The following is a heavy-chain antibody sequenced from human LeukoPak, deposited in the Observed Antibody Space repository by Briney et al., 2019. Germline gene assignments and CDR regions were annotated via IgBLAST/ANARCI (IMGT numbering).Heavy chain of an antibody. CDR3: ARDQGHYYGSGSSPIWPYYYYYMDV. D-gene: IGHD3-10*01. V-gene: IGHV1-69*13. CDR2: IIPIFGTA. Sequence: SVRVSCKASGYSFTRYGISWVRQAPGQGLEWMGGIIPIFGTANYAQKFQGRVTITADESTSTAYMELSSLRSEDTAVYYCARDQGHYYGSGSSPIWPYYYYYMDVWGKGTTVTISS. J-gene: IGHJ6*03. CDR1: GYSFTRYG.